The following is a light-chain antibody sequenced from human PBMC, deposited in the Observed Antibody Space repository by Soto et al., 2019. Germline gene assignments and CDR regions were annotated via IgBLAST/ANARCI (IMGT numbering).Light chain of an antibody. V-gene: IGKV3-20*01. CDR3: QQYGSSTFT. Sequence: EIVWTQSPGTLSLSPGERATLSFRASQSVSSSYLAWYQQKPGQATRLLIYGASSRATGIPARFSGSGSRTDFTLSISRLEPEDFAVYYCQQYGSSTFTYGPGTQVDIK. CDR2: GAS. CDR1: QSVSSSY. J-gene: IGKJ3*01.